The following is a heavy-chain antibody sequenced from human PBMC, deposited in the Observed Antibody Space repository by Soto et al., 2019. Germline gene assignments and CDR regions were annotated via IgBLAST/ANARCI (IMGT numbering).Heavy chain of an antibody. D-gene: IGHD3-16*01. CDR2: IRSNINGGTA. Sequence: EVQLVESGGGLVNPGGFVRLSCAVSGLNFGEDWMTWVRQAPGKGPEWVGLIRSNINGGTADYAAPVKGRFILSRDDSKSMVYLQMNSLKTEDTAVYYCTKDRPWTFGGVLTMWGQGTVVTVSS. V-gene: IGHV3-15*01. CDR3: TKDRPWTFGGVLTM. J-gene: IGHJ3*02. CDR1: GLNFGEDW.